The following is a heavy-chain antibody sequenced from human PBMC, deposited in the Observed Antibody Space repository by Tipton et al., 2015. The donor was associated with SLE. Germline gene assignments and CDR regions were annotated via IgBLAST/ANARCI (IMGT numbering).Heavy chain of an antibody. CDR2: IYYSGST. D-gene: IGHD2-8*02. CDR3: ARDRGTDYYYYYMDV. J-gene: IGHJ6*03. CDR1: GGSISSSSYY. V-gene: IGHV4-39*07. Sequence: LRLSCTVSGGSISSSSYYWGWIRQPPGKGLEWIGSIYYSGSTYYNPSLKSRVTISVDTSKNQFSLKLSSVTAADTAVYYCARDRGTDYYYYYMDVWGKGPTVTVSS.